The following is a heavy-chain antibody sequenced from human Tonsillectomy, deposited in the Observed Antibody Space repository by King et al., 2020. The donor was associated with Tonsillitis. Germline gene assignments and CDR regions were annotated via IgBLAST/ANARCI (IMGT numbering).Heavy chain of an antibody. Sequence: TLKESGPALVKPTQTLTLTCTFSGFSLSTSGMCVSWIRQPPGKALEWLARLNWDDDKFYSTSLKTRITISKGTSENQVVLKMTNMDPVDAATYYCARRLCTSTSCSLDYWGQGTLVTVSS. CDR3: ARRLCTSTSCSLDY. J-gene: IGHJ4*02. D-gene: IGHD2-2*01. V-gene: IGHV2-70*04. CDR2: LNWDDDK. CDR1: GFSLSTSGMC.